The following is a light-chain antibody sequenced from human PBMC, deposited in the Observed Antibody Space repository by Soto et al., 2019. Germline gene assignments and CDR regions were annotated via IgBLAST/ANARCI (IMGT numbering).Light chain of an antibody. J-gene: IGLJ1*01. V-gene: IGLV2-14*01. Sequence: QSVLTQPASVSGSPGQSITISCTGTSSDVGGYDFVSWYQQHPDQAPKLMIYEVTNRPSGVSNRFSGSKSANTASLIISGLQAEDEADYYCSSYTSSSTLLYVFGTGTKVTVL. CDR2: EVT. CDR3: SSYTSSSTLLYV. CDR1: SSDVGGYDF.